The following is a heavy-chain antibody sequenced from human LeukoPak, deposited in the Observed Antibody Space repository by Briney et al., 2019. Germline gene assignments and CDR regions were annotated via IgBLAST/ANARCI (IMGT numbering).Heavy chain of an antibody. CDR2: IDPSGGST. CDR3: ARRVYCTSASCYHYHYYMDV. J-gene: IGHJ6*03. D-gene: IGHD2-2*01. V-gene: IGHV1-46*03. CDR1: GYTFISDY. Sequence: ASVKVSCKASGYTFISDYIHWVRQAPGQGLEWMGIIDPSGGSTTYAQKFQGRVTMTRYTSTNTAYMQLSSLRSEDTAVYYCARRVYCTSASCYHYHYYMDVWGKGTTVTVSS.